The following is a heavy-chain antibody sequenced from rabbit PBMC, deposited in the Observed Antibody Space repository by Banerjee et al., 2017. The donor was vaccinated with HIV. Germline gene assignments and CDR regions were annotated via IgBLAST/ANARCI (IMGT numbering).Heavy chain of an antibody. V-gene: IGHV1S40*01. D-gene: IGHD6-1*01. CDR1: GFKISSRYW. CDR3: ARGWTSVDAIYAHAFQL. J-gene: IGHJ6*01. CDR2: IDIGGSAGT. Sequence: QSLEESGGDLVKPGASLTLTCTTSGFKISSRYWICWVRQAPGKGLEWIACIDIGGSAGTYYASWAKGRFTGSKTSSTTVTLQISSLTAADTATYFCARGWTSVDAIYAHAFQLWGPGTLVTVS.